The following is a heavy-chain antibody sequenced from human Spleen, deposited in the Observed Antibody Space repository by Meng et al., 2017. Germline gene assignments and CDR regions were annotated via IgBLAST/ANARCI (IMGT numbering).Heavy chain of an antibody. Sequence: QVQLQESGPGLVRPSETLSLTCTVSGGSVSSGGYYWSWIRQPPGKGLEWIGYIYYNGKTKYNPSLKSRVTISEDTSKNRFSLRLASMTAADTAVYYCARDNVGRGFDSWGQGTLVTVSS. V-gene: IGHV4-61*03. CDR1: GGSVSSGGYY. D-gene: IGHD1-26*01. J-gene: IGHJ4*02. CDR3: ARDNVGRGFDS. CDR2: IYYNGKT.